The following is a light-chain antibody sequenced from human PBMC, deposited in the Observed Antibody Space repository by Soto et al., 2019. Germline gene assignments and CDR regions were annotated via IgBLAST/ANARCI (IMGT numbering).Light chain of an antibody. Sequence: EIVLTQSPGTLSLSPGERATLSCRASQSVSSSYLAWYQQKPGQAPRLVIYGASTRATGIPDRFSGSGSGTDFTLTISRLEPEDFAVYYCQQYGSPPSLTFGGGTKVEIK. J-gene: IGKJ4*01. CDR1: QSVSSSY. CDR3: QQYGSPPSLT. V-gene: IGKV3-20*01. CDR2: GAS.